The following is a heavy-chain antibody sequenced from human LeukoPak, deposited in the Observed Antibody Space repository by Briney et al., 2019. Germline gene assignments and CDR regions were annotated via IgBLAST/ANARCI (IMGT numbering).Heavy chain of an antibody. J-gene: IGHJ2*01. V-gene: IGHV4-59*01. D-gene: IGHD6-13*01. CDR3: ARVYYSRSYDYWYFDI. Sequence: SETLSLTCSVSGGSISSYYWSWIRQPPGKGLEWIGYTHNSGSTNYNPSLKSRVTISVDTSRSQFSLKLSSVTAADTAVYYCARVYYSRSYDYWYFDIWGRGTLVTVSS. CDR1: GGSISSYY. CDR2: THNSGST.